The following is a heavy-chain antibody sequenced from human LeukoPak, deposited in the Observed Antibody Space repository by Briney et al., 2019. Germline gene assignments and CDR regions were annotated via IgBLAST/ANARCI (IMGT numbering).Heavy chain of an antibody. CDR2: INPRGGSP. J-gene: IGHJ4*02. CDR3: ARDSGQLDY. V-gene: IGHV1-46*01. Sequence: ASVKVSCKASGYTFTSYYMHWVRQAPGQGLEWTGMINPRGGSPNNAQKFQGRVTLTRDTSTSTLYMELSSLRSEDTAVYYCARDSGQLDYWGRGTLVTVSS. CDR1: GYTFTSYY. D-gene: IGHD5-12*01.